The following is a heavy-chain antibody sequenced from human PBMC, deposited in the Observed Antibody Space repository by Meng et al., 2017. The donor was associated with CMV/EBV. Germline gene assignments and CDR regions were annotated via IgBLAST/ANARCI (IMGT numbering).Heavy chain of an antibody. V-gene: IGHV1-18*01. CDR1: GYTFTSYG. D-gene: IGHD6-19*01. Sequence: ASVKVSCKASGYTFTSYGISWVRQAPGQGLEWMGWISAYNGNTNYAQKLQGRVTMTTDTSTSTACMELRSLRSDDTAVYYCARLFEQWASYYYGMDVWGQGTTVTVSS. J-gene: IGHJ6*02. CDR2: ISAYNGNT. CDR3: ARLFEQWASYYYGMDV.